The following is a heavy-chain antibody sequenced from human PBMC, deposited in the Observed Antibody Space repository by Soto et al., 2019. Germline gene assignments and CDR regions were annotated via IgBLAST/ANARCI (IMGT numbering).Heavy chain of an antibody. CDR2: ISTSGSTI. J-gene: IGHJ3*02. Sequence: GGSLRLSCAASGFTFRDYYMNWIRQAPGKGLEWVSYISTSGSTIYYADSVKGRFTISRDNAKNSLYLQMNSLRAEDTAVYYCASAYCIGGSCDAFDIWGQGTMVTVSS. CDR1: GFTFRDYY. CDR3: ASAYCIGGSCDAFDI. D-gene: IGHD2-15*01. V-gene: IGHV3-11*01.